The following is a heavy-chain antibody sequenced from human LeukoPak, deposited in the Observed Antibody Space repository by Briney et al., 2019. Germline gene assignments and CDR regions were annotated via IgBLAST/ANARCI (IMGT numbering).Heavy chain of an antibody. CDR3: ARVVSGRSYDSSGLYFDY. CDR2: IYYSGST. Sequence: SETLSLTCTVSGGSISSGGYYWSWIRQHPGKGLEWIGYIYYSGSTYYNPSLKSRVTISVDTSKNQFSLKLSSVTAADTAVYYCARVVSGRSYDSSGLYFDYWGQGTLVTASS. CDR1: GGSISSGGYY. J-gene: IGHJ4*02. D-gene: IGHD3-22*01. V-gene: IGHV4-31*03.